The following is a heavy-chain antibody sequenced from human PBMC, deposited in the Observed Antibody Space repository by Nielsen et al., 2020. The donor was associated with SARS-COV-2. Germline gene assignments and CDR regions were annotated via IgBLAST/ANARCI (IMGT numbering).Heavy chain of an antibody. D-gene: IGHD3-10*01. V-gene: IGHV3-74*01. Sequence: GGSLRLSCVASGFTFSRDWIHWVRQAPGKGLVWVSRINSDGSSTSYADSVKGRFTISRDNAKNTLYLQMNSLRAEDTAVYYCARPMGDYGLEGWFDPWGQGTLVTVSS. CDR3: ARPMGDYGLEGWFDP. CDR1: GFTFSRDW. J-gene: IGHJ5*02. CDR2: INSDGSST.